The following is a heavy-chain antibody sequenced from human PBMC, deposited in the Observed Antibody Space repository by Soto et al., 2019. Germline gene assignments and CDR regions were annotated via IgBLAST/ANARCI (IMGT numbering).Heavy chain of an antibody. CDR3: AHRPRGYAYYFDY. V-gene: IGHV2-5*02. D-gene: IGHD5-12*01. Sequence: QITLKESGPTLVKPTQTLTLTCTFSGFSLRTRGVAVGWFRQPPGKALEWPALIYWDEDKWYSPSLKSRLTIADDTSKNQVVLTMTNVDPVDTATYYCAHRPRGYAYYFDYWGQGILVTVSS. CDR2: IYWDEDK. J-gene: IGHJ4*02. CDR1: GFSLRTRGVA.